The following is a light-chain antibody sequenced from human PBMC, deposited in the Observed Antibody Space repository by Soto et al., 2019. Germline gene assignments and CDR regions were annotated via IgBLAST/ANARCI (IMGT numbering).Light chain of an antibody. CDR2: WAS. V-gene: IGKV4-1*01. J-gene: IGKJ1*01. CDR1: QSVLYSSNNKTY. Sequence: DIVMTQSPDSLAVSLGERATINCKSSQSVLYSSNNKTYLAWYQKKPGQPPKLLIYWASTRESGVPDRFSGSGSGTDFTLTISSLQAEDVAVYYCQQYYRPWTFGQGTKVEIK. CDR3: QQYYRPWT.